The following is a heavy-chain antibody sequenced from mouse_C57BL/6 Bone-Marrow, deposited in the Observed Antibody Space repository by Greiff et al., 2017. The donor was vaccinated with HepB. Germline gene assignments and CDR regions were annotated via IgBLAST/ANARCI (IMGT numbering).Heavy chain of an antibody. V-gene: IGHV5-4*01. CDR2: ISDGGSYT. D-gene: IGHD1-1*01. J-gene: IGHJ4*01. Sequence: DVQLVESGGGLVKPGGSLKLSCAASGFTFSSYAMSWVRQTPEKRLEWVATISDGGSYTYYPDNVKGRFTISRDNAKNNLYLQMSHLKSEDTAMYYCARDLDYYGSYYAMDYWGQGTSVTVSS. CDR1: GFTFSSYA. CDR3: ARDLDYYGSYYAMDY.